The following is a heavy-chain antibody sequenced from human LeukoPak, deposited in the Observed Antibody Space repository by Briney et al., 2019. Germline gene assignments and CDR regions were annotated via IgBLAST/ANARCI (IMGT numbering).Heavy chain of an antibody. Sequence: PGRSLRLSCAASGFTFDDYAMHWARQAPGKGLEWVSGISWNSGSIGYADSVKGRFTISRDNAKNSLYLQMNSLRAEDTALYYCAKDRSLERRSNAFDIWGQGTMVTVSS. CDR3: AKDRSLERRSNAFDI. V-gene: IGHV3-9*01. CDR2: ISWNSGSI. D-gene: IGHD1-1*01. CDR1: GFTFDDYA. J-gene: IGHJ3*02.